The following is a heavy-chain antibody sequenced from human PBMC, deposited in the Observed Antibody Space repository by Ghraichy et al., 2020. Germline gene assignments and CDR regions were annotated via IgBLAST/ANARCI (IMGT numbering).Heavy chain of an antibody. D-gene: IGHD6-19*01. CDR3: ATSGGWLADY. J-gene: IGHJ4*02. CDR2: VKEDGSAN. V-gene: IGHV3-7*01. Sequence: GGSLRLSCADSRFTLNTYWMTWIRQAPGEGLEWVATVKEDGSANYYVDSVKGRFTISRDNAKKSLYLQMNSLRVEDTGVYFCATSGGWLADYWGQGTLVTVSS. CDR1: RFTLNTYW.